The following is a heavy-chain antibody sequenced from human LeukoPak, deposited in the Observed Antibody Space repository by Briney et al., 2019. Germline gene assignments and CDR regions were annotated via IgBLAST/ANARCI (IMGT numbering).Heavy chain of an antibody. CDR3: ARGSSYINPPDY. CDR2: VNPSGDNT. D-gene: IGHD4-11*01. Sequence: ASVKVSCKASGYTFTTYYMHWVRQAPGQGLEWMGIVNPSGDNTTHAQKFQGRVTMTKDASTSAVHMELSSLRSEDTAVYYCARGSSYINPPDYWGQGTLVTVSS. CDR1: GYTFTTYY. V-gene: IGHV1-46*01. J-gene: IGHJ4*02.